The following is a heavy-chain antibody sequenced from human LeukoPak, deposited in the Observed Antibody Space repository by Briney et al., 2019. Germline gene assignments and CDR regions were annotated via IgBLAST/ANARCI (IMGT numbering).Heavy chain of an antibody. Sequence: GASVKVSCKASGYTFTSYGISWVRQTPGQGLEWMGGIIPIFGTANYAQKFQGRVTITADKSTTTACMELSSLRSEDTAVYYCARVDSSSWYALSYYYMDVWGKGTTVTVSS. V-gene: IGHV1-69*06. CDR2: IIPIFGTA. CDR1: GYTFTSYG. CDR3: ARVDSSSWYALSYYYMDV. D-gene: IGHD6-13*01. J-gene: IGHJ6*03.